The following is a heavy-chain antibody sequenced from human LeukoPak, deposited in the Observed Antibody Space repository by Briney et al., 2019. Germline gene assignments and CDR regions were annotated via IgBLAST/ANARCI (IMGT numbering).Heavy chain of an antibody. CDR1: GFTFSTSW. V-gene: IGHV3-7*03. J-gene: IGHJ4*02. CDR2: IKQDGSDK. CDR3: AKDSGWFRFDY. D-gene: IGHD6-13*01. Sequence: GGSLRLSCAASGFTFSTSWMTWVRQAPGKGLERVANIKQDGSDKYYMDSVKGRFTISRDNAKNSLYLQMNSLRAEDTAVYYCAKDSGWFRFDYWGQGTLVTVSS.